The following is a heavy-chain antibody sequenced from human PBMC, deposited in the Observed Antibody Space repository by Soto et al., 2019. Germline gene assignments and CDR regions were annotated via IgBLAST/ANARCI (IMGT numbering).Heavy chain of an antibody. CDR3: ARGYDFWSGYLDV. J-gene: IGHJ6*04. CDR1: GFTFSRYW. D-gene: IGHD3-3*01. Sequence: GGSLRLSCAASGFTFSRYWMDWVRQAPRKGLEWVATIKHDGSEQYYADSVKGRFIVSRDNAKNSLFLQMNGLRVEDTAVYYCARGYDFWSGYLDVWGKGTTVTVSS. V-gene: IGHV3-7*01. CDR2: IKHDGSEQ.